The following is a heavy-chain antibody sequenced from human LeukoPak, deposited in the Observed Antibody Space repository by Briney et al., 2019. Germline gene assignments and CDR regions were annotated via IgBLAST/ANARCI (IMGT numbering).Heavy chain of an antibody. D-gene: IGHD6-19*01. CDR1: GYTFTSYA. J-gene: IGHJ4*02. V-gene: IGHV1-3*01. CDR2: INAGNGNT. Sequence: ASVKVSCKASGYTFTSYAMHWVRQAPGQRLEWMGWINAGNGNTKYSQKFQGRVTITRDTSASTAYMELSSLRSEDTAAYYRARARIAVAGTFDYWGQGTLVTVSS. CDR3: ARARIAVAGTFDY.